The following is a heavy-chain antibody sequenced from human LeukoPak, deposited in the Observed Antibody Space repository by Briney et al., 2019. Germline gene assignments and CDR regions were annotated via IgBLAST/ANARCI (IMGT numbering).Heavy chain of an antibody. CDR3: ATQGNKQPKNYGMDV. V-gene: IGHV1-24*01. Sequence: GASVKVSCKVSGYTLTELSMHWVRQAPGKGLEWMGGFDPENGETIYAQKFQGRVTMTEDTSTDTAYMELSSLRSEDTAVYYCATQGNKQPKNYGMDVWGQGTTVTVSS. CDR2: FDPENGET. CDR1: GYTLTELS. J-gene: IGHJ6*02. D-gene: IGHD2/OR15-2a*01.